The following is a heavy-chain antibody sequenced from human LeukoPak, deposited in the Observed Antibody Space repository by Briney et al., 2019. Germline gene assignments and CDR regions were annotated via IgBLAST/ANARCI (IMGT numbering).Heavy chain of an antibody. V-gene: IGHV4-59*01. Sequence: SETLSLTCTVSGGSISSYYWSWIRQPPGKGLEWIGYIYYSGSTNYNPFLKSRVTISVDTSKNQFSLKLSSVTAADTAVYYCARGSPLDFDPWGQGTLVTVSS. CDR2: IYYSGST. J-gene: IGHJ5*02. CDR3: ARGSPLDFDP. CDR1: GGSISSYY.